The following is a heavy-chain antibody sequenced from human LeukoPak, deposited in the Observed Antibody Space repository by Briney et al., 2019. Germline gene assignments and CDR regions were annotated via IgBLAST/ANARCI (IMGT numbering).Heavy chain of an antibody. Sequence: GGSLRLSCAASGFTFSPYTMNWVCQAPGKGLEWVSSISSTSGYMYYADSVKGRFTISRDNAENSLYLQMNSLRAEDTAVYYCARARTYDSSGPYYYYYAMDVWGQGTTVTVSS. D-gene: IGHD3-22*01. CDR1: GFTFSPYT. CDR2: ISSTSGYM. CDR3: ARARTYDSSGPYYYYYAMDV. V-gene: IGHV3-21*01. J-gene: IGHJ6*02.